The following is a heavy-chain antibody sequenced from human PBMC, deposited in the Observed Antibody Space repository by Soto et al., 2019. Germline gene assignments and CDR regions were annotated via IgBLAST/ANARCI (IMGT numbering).Heavy chain of an antibody. Sequence: ASVKVSCKASGYTFTSYAMHWVRQAPGQRLEWMGWINAGNGNTKYSQKYQGRVTITRDTSASTAYMELTSLRSEDTAVYYCARSSGYYYVDHWGQGTLVTVSS. D-gene: IGHD3-22*01. CDR2: INAGNGNT. V-gene: IGHV1-3*01. J-gene: IGHJ4*02. CDR3: ARSSGYYYVDH. CDR1: GYTFTSYA.